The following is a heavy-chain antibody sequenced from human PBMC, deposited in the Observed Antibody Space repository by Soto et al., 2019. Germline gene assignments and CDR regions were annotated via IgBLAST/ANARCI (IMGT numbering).Heavy chain of an antibody. V-gene: IGHV1-3*01. CDR3: ARKDYYGAGIYYFDH. J-gene: IGHJ4*02. D-gene: IGHD3-10*01. CDR1: GYTSTAYP. CDR2: INVANGDT. Sequence: QVQLVQSGAEVKKPGASVKVSCKAPGYTSTAYPMHWVRQAPGQRLEWMGWINVANGDTGYSQKFQGRVTVTRDTSASTVYMELSSLTSEDTAVYYCARKDYYGAGIYYFDHWGQGTLVTVSS.